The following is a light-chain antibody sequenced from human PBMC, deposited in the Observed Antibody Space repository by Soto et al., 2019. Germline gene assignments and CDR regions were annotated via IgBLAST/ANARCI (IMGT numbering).Light chain of an antibody. CDR3: QSYDSSLSSYV. J-gene: IGLJ1*01. CDR1: SSNIGAGYD. CDR2: GNN. Sequence: QSVLTQPPSVSRAPGQRVTISCTGSSSNIGAGYDVHWYQQLPGTAPKLLIYGNNNRPSGVPDRFSGSKSGTSASLAITGLQAGDEADYFCQSYDSSLSSYVFGTGTKVTVL. V-gene: IGLV1-40*01.